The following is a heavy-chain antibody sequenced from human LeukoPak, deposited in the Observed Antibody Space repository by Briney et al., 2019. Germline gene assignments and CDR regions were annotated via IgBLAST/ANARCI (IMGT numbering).Heavy chain of an antibody. D-gene: IGHD6-19*01. J-gene: IGHJ6*03. CDR2: ISSSSSTI. CDR1: GFTFSSYG. Sequence: PGGSLRLSCAASGFTFSSYGMTWVRQAPGKGLEWVSYISSSSSTIYYADSVKGRFTISRDNAKNSLYLQMNSLRAEDTAVYYCARVGGEQWLVRHYYYYMDVWGKGTTVTISS. V-gene: IGHV3-48*04. CDR3: ARVGGEQWLVRHYYYYMDV.